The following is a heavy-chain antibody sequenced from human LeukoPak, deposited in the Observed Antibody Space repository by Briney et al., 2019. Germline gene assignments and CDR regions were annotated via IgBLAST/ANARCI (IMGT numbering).Heavy chain of an antibody. J-gene: IGHJ5*02. V-gene: IGHV3-48*01. Sequence: PGESLRLSCAASGFTFSSYAMNWVRQAPGKGLEWVSYIDYSSTTIYYADSVKGRFTISRDNAENSLYLQMISLRVEDTAVYYCARDRTVFGVPPREFDPWGQGTLVTVSS. CDR3: ARDRTVFGVPPREFDP. CDR2: IDYSSTTI. CDR1: GFTFSSYA. D-gene: IGHD3-3*01.